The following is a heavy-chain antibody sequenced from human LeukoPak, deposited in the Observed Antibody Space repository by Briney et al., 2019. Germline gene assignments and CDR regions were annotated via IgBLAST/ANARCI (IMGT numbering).Heavy chain of an antibody. CDR2: MNPNSCDT. CDR1: VYTFTNFH. D-gene: IGHD2-2*01. J-gene: IGHJ4*02. Sequence: ASVKVSCKASVYTFTNFHIHWVRQAPGQGLEWMGWMNPNSCDTSYAREFQDRVTMTRDTSLSTAYMELSRLRSDDTAVYFCARRPINCIITNCYVDYWGQGTLVTVSS. V-gene: IGHV1-2*02. CDR3: ARRPINCIITNCYVDY.